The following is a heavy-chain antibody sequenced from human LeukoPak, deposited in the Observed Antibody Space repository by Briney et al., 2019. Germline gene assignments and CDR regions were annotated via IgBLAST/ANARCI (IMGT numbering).Heavy chain of an antibody. V-gene: IGHV1-2*02. D-gene: IGHD6-19*01. CDR1: GYTFTGYY. Sequence: ASVKVSCKASGYTFTGYYMHWVRQAPGQGLEWMGWINPNSGGTNYAQKFQGRVTMTRDTSISTAYMELSRLRSDDTAVYYCARDLRRSGWPLCYWGQGTLVTVSS. CDR3: ARDLRRSGWPLCY. CDR2: INPNSGGT. J-gene: IGHJ4*02.